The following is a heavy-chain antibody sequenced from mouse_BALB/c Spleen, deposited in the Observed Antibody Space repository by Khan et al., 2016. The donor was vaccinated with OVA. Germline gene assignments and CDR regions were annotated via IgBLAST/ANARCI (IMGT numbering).Heavy chain of an antibody. Sequence: QVQLQQSGAELVRPGVSVKISCKGSGYTFTDFTMHWVKQSHAMSLEWIGVISTYYGDANYNQKFKDKATMTVDKSSNTAYMDLARLTSEDSAINYCARGGGGDRFLYWGQGTLVTVSA. CDR1: GYTFTDFT. CDR2: ISTYYGDA. J-gene: IGHJ3*01. V-gene: IGHV1S137*01. CDR3: ARGGGGDRFLY.